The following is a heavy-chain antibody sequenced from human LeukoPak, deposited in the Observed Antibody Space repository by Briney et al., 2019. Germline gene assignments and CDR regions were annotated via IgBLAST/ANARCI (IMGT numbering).Heavy chain of an antibody. V-gene: IGHV4-39*01. CDR2: IFYSGIS. CDR1: GASISGSSYY. Sequence: SETLSLTCTVSGASISGSSYYWGWIRQPPGKGLEWIGSIFYSGISYYNPSLKSRVTISVDTSKNQFSLKLSSVTAADTAVYYCARHTSPNYYGSSPWFDPWGQGTLVTVSS. D-gene: IGHD3-10*01. CDR3: ARHTSPNYYGSSPWFDP. J-gene: IGHJ5*02.